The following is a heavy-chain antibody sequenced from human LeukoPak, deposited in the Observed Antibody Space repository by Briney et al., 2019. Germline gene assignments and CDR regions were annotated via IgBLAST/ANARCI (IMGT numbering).Heavy chain of an antibody. V-gene: IGHV3-7*01. CDR3: ARDVIAAAAMDV. CDR1: DFAFSVYW. D-gene: IGHD6-13*01. CDR2: IKEDGSET. Sequence: PGGSLRLSCAASDFAFSVYWMSWVRQAPGKGLEWVAHIKEDGSETYYVGSVRGRFTISRDNAKNTLYLQMNSLRAEDTAVYYCARDVIAAAAMDVWGKGTTVTVSS. J-gene: IGHJ6*03.